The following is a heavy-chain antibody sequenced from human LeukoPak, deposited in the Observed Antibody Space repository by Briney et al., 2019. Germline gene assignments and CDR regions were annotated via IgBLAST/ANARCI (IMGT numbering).Heavy chain of an antibody. CDR1: GYTLTSNY. Sequence: ASAKVSCKAPGYTLTSNYIHWVCQTPGQALAWMELIKPIGGSTSYAQKFQGRVTMTRDTSTRTVYMELSSLRSEDTAVYYCARGKAYYYDSSGRYGMDVWGQGTTVTVSS. D-gene: IGHD3-22*01. CDR2: IKPIGGST. J-gene: IGHJ6*02. V-gene: IGHV1-46*01. CDR3: ARGKAYYYDSSGRYGMDV.